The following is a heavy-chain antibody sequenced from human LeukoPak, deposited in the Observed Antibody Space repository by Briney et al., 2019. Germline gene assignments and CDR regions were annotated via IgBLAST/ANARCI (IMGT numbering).Heavy chain of an antibody. CDR2: IRSTGDST. D-gene: IGHD3-22*01. CDR1: GFTFSNFA. V-gene: IGHV3-64*01. CDR3: ARDLYRIVVVPHYFDY. J-gene: IGHJ4*02. Sequence: GGSLRLSCAASGFTFSNFAIHWVRQAPGKGLEFVSGIRSTGDSTYYANSAKGRFTISRDNAKNSLYLQMNSLRAEDTAVYYCARDLYRIVVVPHYFDYWGQGTLVTVSS.